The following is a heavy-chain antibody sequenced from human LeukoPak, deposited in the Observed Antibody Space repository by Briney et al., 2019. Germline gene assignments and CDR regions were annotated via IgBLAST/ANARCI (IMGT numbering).Heavy chain of an antibody. D-gene: IGHD6-19*01. CDR3: AGSGWPYYFDY. Sequence: GGSLRLSCAASGFTFDDYAMHWVRQAPGKGLEWVSGISWNSGSMGYADSVRGRFTISRDNAKNSLYLQMNSLRAEDTAVYYCAGSGWPYYFDYWGQGTLVTVSS. CDR2: ISWNSGSM. V-gene: IGHV3-9*01. J-gene: IGHJ4*02. CDR1: GFTFDDYA.